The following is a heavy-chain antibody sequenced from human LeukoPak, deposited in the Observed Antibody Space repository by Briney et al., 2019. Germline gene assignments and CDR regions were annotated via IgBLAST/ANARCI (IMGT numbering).Heavy chain of an antibody. V-gene: IGHV4-34*01. Sequence: SETLSLTCAVYGGSFSGYYWSWIRQPPGKGLEWIGEINHSGNTKYNPSLKSRVTISVDTSKNQFSLNLKSLSAADTAVYYCARGQWLGNDWGQGTLVTVSS. CDR1: GGSFSGYY. D-gene: IGHD6-19*01. J-gene: IGHJ4*02. CDR3: ARGQWLGND. CDR2: INHSGNT.